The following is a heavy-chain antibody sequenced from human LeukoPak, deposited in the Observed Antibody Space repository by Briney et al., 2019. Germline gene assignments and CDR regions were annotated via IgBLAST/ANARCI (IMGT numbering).Heavy chain of an antibody. Sequence: GGSLRLSCAASGFTFSSYEMNWVRQAPGKGLEWVSYISSSGSTIYYADSVKGRFTISRDNAKNSLYLQMSSLRAEDTAVYYCARDRAVYYYDALNAFDIWGQGTIVTVSS. CDR1: GFTFSSYE. D-gene: IGHD3-22*01. V-gene: IGHV3-48*03. CDR2: ISSSGSTI. J-gene: IGHJ3*02. CDR3: ARDRAVYYYDALNAFDI.